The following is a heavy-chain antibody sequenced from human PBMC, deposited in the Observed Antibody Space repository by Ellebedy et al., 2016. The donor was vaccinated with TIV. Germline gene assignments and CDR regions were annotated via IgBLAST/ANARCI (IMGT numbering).Heavy chain of an antibody. J-gene: IGHJ2*01. CDR3: AKGLNGNRGGWGWYFDL. D-gene: IGHD1-20*01. Sequence: PSETLSLTCAASGFTFSNYAMSWVRQAPGKGLEWVSSLSGSGGSTYYADSVKGRFTISRDNSKNTLFLQMSSLRVEDTAVYYGAKGLNGNRGGWGWYFDLWGRGTLVTVSS. CDR1: GFTFSNYA. V-gene: IGHV3-23*01. CDR2: LSGSGGST.